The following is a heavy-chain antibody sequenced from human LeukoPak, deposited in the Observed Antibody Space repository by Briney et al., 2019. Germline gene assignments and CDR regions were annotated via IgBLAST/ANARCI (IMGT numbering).Heavy chain of an antibody. D-gene: IGHD3-9*01. CDR1: GESLNGHY. V-gene: IGHV4-34*01. J-gene: IGHJ5*02. Sequence: KPSETVSLTCAVFGESLNGHYWSWIRQFPGKGLEWIGEGSDRGGTKYNPSLRSRVAISADTSKNQFSLRLTSVTAADTALYHCAMNGQTGFSFDPWGQGTLVTVSS. CDR2: GSDRGGT. CDR3: AMNGQTGFSFDP.